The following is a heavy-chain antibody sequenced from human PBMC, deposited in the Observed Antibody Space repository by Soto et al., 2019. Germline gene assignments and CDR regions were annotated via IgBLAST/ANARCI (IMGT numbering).Heavy chain of an antibody. CDR3: ARASGDILTGYYTSYGMDV. CDR2: IYHSGST. D-gene: IGHD3-9*01. CDR1: GGSISSSNW. J-gene: IGHJ6*02. V-gene: IGHV4-4*02. Sequence: TLSLTCAVSGGSISSSNWWSWVRQPPGKGLEWIGEIYHSGSTNYNPSLKSRVTISVDKSKNQFSLKLSSVTAADTAVYYCARASGDILTGYYTSYGMDVWGQGTTVTVSS.